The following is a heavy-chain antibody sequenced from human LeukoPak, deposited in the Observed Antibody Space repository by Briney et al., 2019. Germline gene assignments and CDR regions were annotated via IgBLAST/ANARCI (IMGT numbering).Heavy chain of an antibody. J-gene: IGHJ4*02. CDR3: ARGLNQEGYYYDSSGYYFFDY. CDR2: IIPIFGTA. Sequence: ASVKVSCKASGGTFSSYAISWVRQAPGQGLEWMGGIIPIFGTANYAQKFQGRVTVTADKSTSTAYMELSSLRSEDTAVYYCARGLNQEGYYYDSSGYYFFDYWGQGTLVTVSS. D-gene: IGHD3-22*01. CDR1: GGTFSSYA. V-gene: IGHV1-69*06.